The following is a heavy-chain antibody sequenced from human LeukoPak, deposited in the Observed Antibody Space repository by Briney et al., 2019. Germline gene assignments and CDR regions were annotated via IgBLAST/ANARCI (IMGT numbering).Heavy chain of an antibody. D-gene: IGHD3-9*01. CDR2: IRYDGSNK. CDR3: AKGRERYFAGDY. CDR1: GFTFSSYG. Sequence: GGSLRLXCAASGFTFSSYGMHWVRQAPGKGLEWVAFIRYDGSNKYYADSVKGQFTISRDNSKNTLYLQMNSLRAEDTAVYYCAKGRERYFAGDYWGQGTLVTVSS. V-gene: IGHV3-30*02. J-gene: IGHJ4*02.